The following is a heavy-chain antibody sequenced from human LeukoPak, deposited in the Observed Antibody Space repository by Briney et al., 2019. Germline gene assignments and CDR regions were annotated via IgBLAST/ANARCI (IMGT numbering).Heavy chain of an antibody. CDR2: INHSGST. J-gene: IGHJ3*02. V-gene: IGHV4-39*07. Sequence: SETLSLTCTVSGASISSSSYYWGWIRQPPGKGLEWIGEINHSGSTNYNPSLKSRVTISVDTSKNQFSLKLSSVTAADTAVYYCARPGRSSWYGIKGAFDIWGQGTMVTVSS. D-gene: IGHD6-13*01. CDR1: GASISSSSYY. CDR3: ARPGRSSWYGIKGAFDI.